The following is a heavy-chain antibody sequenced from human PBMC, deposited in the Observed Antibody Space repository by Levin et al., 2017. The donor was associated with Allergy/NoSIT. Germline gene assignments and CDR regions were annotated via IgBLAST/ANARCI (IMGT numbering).Heavy chain of an antibody. CDR1: GDSINDYY. J-gene: IGHJ4*02. CDR3: AREGRDGYNYFDY. Sequence: KASETLSLTCTVSGDSINDYYWSWIRQSPGKGLEWIGYIYYSGSTNYNPSLKSRVTILVDTSKNQFSLKLTSVTAADTAVYYCAREGRDGYNYFDYWGQGSLVTVSS. V-gene: IGHV4-59*01. D-gene: IGHD5-24*01. CDR2: IYYSGST.